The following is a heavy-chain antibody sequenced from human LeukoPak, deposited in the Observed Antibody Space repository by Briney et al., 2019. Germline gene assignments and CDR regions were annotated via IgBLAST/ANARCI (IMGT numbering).Heavy chain of an antibody. CDR3: AKQVLLWFGEFLDY. CDR2: ISGSGGST. V-gene: IGHV3-23*01. J-gene: IGHJ4*02. Sequence: PGGSLRLSCAASGFTFSSYAMSWVRQAPGKGLEWVSAISGSGGSTYYADSVKGRFTISRDNSKNTLYLQMSSLRAEDTAVYYCAKQVLLWFGEFLDYWGQGTLVTASS. D-gene: IGHD3-10*01. CDR1: GFTFSSYA.